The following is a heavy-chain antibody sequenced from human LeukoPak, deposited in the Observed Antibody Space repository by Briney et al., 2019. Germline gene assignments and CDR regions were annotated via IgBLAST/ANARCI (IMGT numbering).Heavy chain of an antibody. CDR3: ATEQYQLLKPYYYYYYGMDV. V-gene: IGHV1-24*01. Sequence: ASVKVSCKVSGYTLTELSMHWVRQAPGKGLEGMGGFDPEDGETIYAQKFQGRVTMTEDTSTDTAYMELSSLRSEDTAVYYCATEQYQLLKPYYYYYYGMDVWGQGTTVTVSS. D-gene: IGHD2-2*01. J-gene: IGHJ6*02. CDR2: FDPEDGET. CDR1: GYTLTELS.